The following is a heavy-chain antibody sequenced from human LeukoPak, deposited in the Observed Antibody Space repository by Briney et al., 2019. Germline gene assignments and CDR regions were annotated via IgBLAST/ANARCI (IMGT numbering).Heavy chain of an antibody. D-gene: IGHD6-6*01. CDR1: GGSISNYY. V-gene: IGHV4-4*07. CDR3: ARDNEVAARSFDY. J-gene: IGHJ4*02. Sequence: SETLSLTCTVSGGSISNYYWSWVRQPAGKGLEWIGRIYTSGSNNYNPSLKSRVTMSVDTSKNQFSLKLSSVTAADTAMYYCARDNEVAARSFDYWGQGTLVTVSS. CDR2: IYTSGSN.